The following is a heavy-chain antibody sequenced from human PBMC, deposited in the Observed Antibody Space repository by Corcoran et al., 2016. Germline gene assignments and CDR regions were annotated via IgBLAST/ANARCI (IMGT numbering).Heavy chain of an antibody. D-gene: IGHD3-22*01. V-gene: IGHV1-69*01. CDR1: GGTFSSYA. CDR3: ASFYYDSSGYYQDWFDP. CDR2: IIPIFGTA. J-gene: IGHJ5*02. Sequence: QVQLVQSGAEVKKPGSSVKVSCKASGGTFSSYAISWVRQAPGQGLEWMGGIIPIFGTANYAQKFQGRVTITADESTSTAYMELSSLRSEDTAVYYCASFYYDSSGYYQDWFDPWGQGTLVTVSS.